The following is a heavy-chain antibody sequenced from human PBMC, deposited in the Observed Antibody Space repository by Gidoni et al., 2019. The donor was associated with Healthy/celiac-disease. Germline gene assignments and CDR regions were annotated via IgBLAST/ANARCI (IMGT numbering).Heavy chain of an antibody. CDR2: ISGSGGST. Sequence: EVQLLEFGGGLVQPGGSLRLSCAASGFTFRSYAMSWVRQAPGKGLEWVSAISGSGGSTYYADSVKGRFTISRDNSKTTLYLQRNSLRAEDTAVDYCAKENDYVWGSYRYTGGFDYWGQGTLVTVSS. V-gene: IGHV3-23*01. CDR1: GFTFRSYA. CDR3: AKENDYVWGSYRYTGGFDY. J-gene: IGHJ4*02. D-gene: IGHD3-16*02.